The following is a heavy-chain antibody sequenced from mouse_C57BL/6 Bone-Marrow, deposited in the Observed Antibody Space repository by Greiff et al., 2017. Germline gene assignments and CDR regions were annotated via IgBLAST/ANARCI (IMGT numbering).Heavy chain of an antibody. D-gene: IGHD2-4*01. Sequence: QVQLKQPGAELVRPGPSVKLSCKASGYTFTSYWMHWVKQRPGQGLEWIGVIDPSDSYTNYNQKFKGKATLTVDTSSSTAYMQLSSLTSEDSAVYYCARGDYDAEFAYWGQGTLVTVSA. CDR3: ARGDYDAEFAY. CDR2: IDPSDSYT. V-gene: IGHV1-59*01. J-gene: IGHJ3*01. CDR1: GYTFTSYW.